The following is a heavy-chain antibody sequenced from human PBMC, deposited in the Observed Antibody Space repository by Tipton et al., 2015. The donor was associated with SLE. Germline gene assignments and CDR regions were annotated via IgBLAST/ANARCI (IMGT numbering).Heavy chain of an antibody. CDR2: IYSAGRRT. J-gene: IGHJ3*02. V-gene: IGHV3-23*03. D-gene: IGHD3-3*01. CDR1: GFAFMSYA. CDR3: ARPWSDYSDYALDM. Sequence: VQLVQSGGGLVQPGGSLRLSCAASGFAFMSYAMTWVRQAPGKGLEWVSVIYSAGRRTYYAASVKGRFTISRDNSKNILYLQMSDLRAEDTALYYCARPWSDYSDYALDMWGQGTMVTVSS.